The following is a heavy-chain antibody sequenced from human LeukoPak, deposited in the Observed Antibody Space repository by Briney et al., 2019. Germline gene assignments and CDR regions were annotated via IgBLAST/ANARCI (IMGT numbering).Heavy chain of an antibody. D-gene: IGHD3-22*01. J-gene: IGHJ4*02. Sequence: SVKVSCKASGGTFSSYAISWVRQAPGQGLEWMGGIIPIFGTANYAQKFQGRVTITTDESTSTAYMELSSLRSEDTAVYYCARDKGGRYDSRAHDAPFDYWGQGALVTVSS. CDR1: GGTFSSYA. CDR3: ARDKGGRYDSRAHDAPFDY. CDR2: IIPIFGTA. V-gene: IGHV1-69*05.